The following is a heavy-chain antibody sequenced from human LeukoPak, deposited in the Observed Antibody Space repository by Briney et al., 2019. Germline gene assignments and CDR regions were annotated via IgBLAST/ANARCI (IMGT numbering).Heavy chain of an antibody. J-gene: IGHJ6*02. D-gene: IGHD5-12*01. CDR3: ARDLRGYSGYDENSYYYGMDV. CDR1: GFTFSSYG. CDR2: ISYDGSNK. Sequence: GGSLRLSCAASGFTFSSYGMHWVRQAPGKGLEWVAVISYDGSNKYYADSVKGRFTISRDNSKNTLYLQMNSLRAEDTAVYYCARDLRGYSGYDENSYYYGMDVWGQGTTVTVSS. V-gene: IGHV3-30*03.